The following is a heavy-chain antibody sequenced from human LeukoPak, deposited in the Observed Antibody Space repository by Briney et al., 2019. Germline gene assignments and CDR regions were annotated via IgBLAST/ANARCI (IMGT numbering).Heavy chain of an antibody. CDR3: ARDQSRIDSSYDY. Sequence: PGGSLRLSCAASGFTFSSYWMSWVRQAPGKGLEWVANIKQDGSEKYYVDSVKGRFTISRDNAKNSLYLQMNSLRAEDTAVYYCARDQSRIDSSYDYWGQGTLVTVSS. CDR1: GFTFSSYW. D-gene: IGHD3-22*01. CDR2: IKQDGSEK. J-gene: IGHJ4*02. V-gene: IGHV3-7*01.